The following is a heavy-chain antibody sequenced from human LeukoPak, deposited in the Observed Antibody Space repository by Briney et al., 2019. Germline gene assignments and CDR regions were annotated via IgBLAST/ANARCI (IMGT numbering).Heavy chain of an antibody. D-gene: IGHD2-15*01. CDR3: TTRRQDGW. CDR2: IKSKSDGGTI. CDR1: GFTYSDAW. Sequence: GGSLRLSCVGSGFTYSDAWMSWVRQAPGKGLEWVGRIKSKSDGGTIDYAAPVKGRFTISRDDSRNTLYLQMNSLKTEDTAVYYCTTRRQDGWWGQGTLVTVS. V-gene: IGHV3-15*01. J-gene: IGHJ4*02.